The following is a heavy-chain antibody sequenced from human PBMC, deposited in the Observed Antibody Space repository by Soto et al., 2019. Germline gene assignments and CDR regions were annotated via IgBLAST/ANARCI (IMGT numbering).Heavy chain of an antibody. Sequence: SETLSLTCTVSGASVRSGSYYWNWIRQPPGKGLEWIGFIYYSGNTNYSPSLKSRVTISTDTSKNQVSLKLSSVTAADTAVYYCAAQSSGYYFGFDYWGQGTLVTVSS. CDR2: IYYSGNT. J-gene: IGHJ4*02. CDR3: AAQSSGYYFGFDY. V-gene: IGHV4-61*01. D-gene: IGHD3-22*01. CDR1: GASVRSGSYY.